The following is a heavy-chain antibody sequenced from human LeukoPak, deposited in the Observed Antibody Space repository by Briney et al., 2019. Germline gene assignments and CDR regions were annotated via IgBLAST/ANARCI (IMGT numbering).Heavy chain of an antibody. V-gene: IGHV1-69*01. CDR1: GGTFSSYA. Sequence: SVKVSCKASGGTFSSYAISWVRQAPGQGLEWMGGVIPIFGTANYAQKFQGRVTITADESTSTAYMELSSLRSEDTAVYYCARRSDSSGYPYYFDYWGQGTLVTVSS. J-gene: IGHJ4*02. D-gene: IGHD3-22*01. CDR3: ARRSDSSGYPYYFDY. CDR2: VIPIFGTA.